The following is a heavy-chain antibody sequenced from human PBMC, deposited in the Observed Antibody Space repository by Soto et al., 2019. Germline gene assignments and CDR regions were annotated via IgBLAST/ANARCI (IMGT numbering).Heavy chain of an antibody. CDR3: AITPPGGFCSGGSCYPLSSGREV. CDR1: GGTFSSYA. Sequence: GASVKVSCKASGGTFSSYAISWVRQAPGQGLEWMGGIIPIFGTANYAQKFQGRVTITADKSTSTAYMERSSLRSEDTAVYYCAITPPGGFCSGGSCYPLSSGREVWGQGPPVPVSS. V-gene: IGHV1-69*06. J-gene: IGHJ6*02. CDR2: IIPIFGTA. D-gene: IGHD2-15*01.